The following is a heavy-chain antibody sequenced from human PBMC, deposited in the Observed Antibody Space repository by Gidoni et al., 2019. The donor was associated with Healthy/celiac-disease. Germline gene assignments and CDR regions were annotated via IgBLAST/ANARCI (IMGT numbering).Heavy chain of an antibody. D-gene: IGHD4-17*01. J-gene: IGHJ1*01. Sequence: QVQLVESGGGVVQPGRSLRLSCAASGFTFSRYGMHWVRQAPGKGLEWVAVISYDGSNKYYADSVKGRFTISRDNSKNTLYLQMNSLRAEDTAVYYCAKLYGDYEGAEYFQHWGQGTLVTVSS. V-gene: IGHV3-30*18. CDR3: AKLYGDYEGAEYFQH. CDR1: GFTFSRYG. CDR2: ISYDGSNK.